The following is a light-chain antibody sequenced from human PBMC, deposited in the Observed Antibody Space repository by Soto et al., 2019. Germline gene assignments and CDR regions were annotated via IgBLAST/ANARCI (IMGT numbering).Light chain of an antibody. Sequence: EMVMTQSPATLSVSPGERATLSCRASQSVGSTLAWYQQKPGQAPRLLIYGASTRATGVPARFSGSGSGTEFTLTISSLQAEDLAVYYCQQYHDWPPLTFGGGTKVEIK. CDR3: QQYHDWPPLT. CDR1: QSVGST. CDR2: GAS. J-gene: IGKJ4*01. V-gene: IGKV3-15*01.